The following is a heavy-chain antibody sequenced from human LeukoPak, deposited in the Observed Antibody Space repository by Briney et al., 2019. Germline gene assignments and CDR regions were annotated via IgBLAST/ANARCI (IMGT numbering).Heavy chain of an antibody. CDR2: LSGSGSST. V-gene: IGHV3-23*01. Sequence: GGSLRLSCAASGFSFSDYAMTWVRQAPGKGLEWVSGLSGSGSSTDYADSVKSRFTVSRDNSKNTLFLQMNSLRAEDTAIYYCAKERDYGPADYWGQGTLVTVSS. CDR3: AKERDYGPADY. D-gene: IGHD4/OR15-4a*01. J-gene: IGHJ4*02. CDR1: GFSFSDYA.